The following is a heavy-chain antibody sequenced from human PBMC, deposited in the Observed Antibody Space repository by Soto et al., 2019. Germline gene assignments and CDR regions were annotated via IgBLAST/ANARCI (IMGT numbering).Heavy chain of an antibody. CDR2: IIPIFGTA. Sequence: ASVKVSCKASGGTFSSYAISWVRQAPGQGLEWMGGIIPIFGTANYAQKFQGRVTITADESTSTAYMELSSLRSEDTAVYYCASSTHAIYYYDSSGFSKLGYWGQGTLVTVSS. V-gene: IGHV1-69*13. D-gene: IGHD3-22*01. CDR1: GGTFSSYA. J-gene: IGHJ4*02. CDR3: ASSTHAIYYYDSSGFSKLGY.